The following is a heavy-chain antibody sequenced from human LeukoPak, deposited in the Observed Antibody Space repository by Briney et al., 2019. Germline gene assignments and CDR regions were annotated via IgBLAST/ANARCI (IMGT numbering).Heavy chain of an antibody. CDR3: ARAPGAGTYLDY. D-gene: IGHD1-26*01. Sequence: ASVKVSCKASGYTFTGYYLHWVRQAPGQGLEWMGWISPNSGETNSAQKFQGRVTMIRDTSISTAYMELSRLTSDDMAVYYCARAPGAGTYLDYWGQGTLVTVSS. CDR1: GYTFTGYY. CDR2: ISPNSGET. V-gene: IGHV1-2*02. J-gene: IGHJ4*02.